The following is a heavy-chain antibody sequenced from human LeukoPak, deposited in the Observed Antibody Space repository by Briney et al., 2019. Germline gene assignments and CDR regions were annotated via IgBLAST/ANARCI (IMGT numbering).Heavy chain of an antibody. CDR2: IYYSGST. CDR3: AREGRIAAAGSIDY. CDR1: GGSISSGGYY. D-gene: IGHD6-13*01. V-gene: IGHV4-31*03. Sequence: SQTLSLTCTVSGGSISSGGYYWSWVRQHPGKGLEWIGYIYYSGSTYYNPSLKSRVTISVDTSKNQFSLKLSSVTAADTAVYYCAREGRIAAAGSIDYWGQGTLVTVSS. J-gene: IGHJ4*02.